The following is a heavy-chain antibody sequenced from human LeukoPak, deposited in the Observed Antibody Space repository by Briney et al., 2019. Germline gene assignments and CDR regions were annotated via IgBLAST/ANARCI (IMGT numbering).Heavy chain of an antibody. CDR2: ISSSSSTI. J-gene: IGHJ4*02. CDR1: GFTFSSYS. Sequence: GGSLRLSCAASGFTFSSYSMNWVRQAPGKGLEWVSYISSSSSTIYYADSVKGRFTISRDNAKNSLYLQMNSLRAEDTAVYYCARVPYYYDSSGYYYYFDYWGQGTLVTVSS. V-gene: IGHV3-48*04. D-gene: IGHD3-22*01. CDR3: ARVPYYYDSSGYYYYFDY.